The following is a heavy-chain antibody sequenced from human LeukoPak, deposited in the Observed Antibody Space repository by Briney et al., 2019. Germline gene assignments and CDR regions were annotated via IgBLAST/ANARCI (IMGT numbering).Heavy chain of an antibody. J-gene: IGHJ5*02. CDR3: ASTGDNWFDP. CDR2: ISAYNGNT. V-gene: IGHV1-18*01. Sequence: ASVKVSCKASGYTFTTYGISWVRQAPGQGLEWMGWISAYNGNTNYAQKLQGRVTMTTDTSTSTAYMELRSLISDDAAVYYCASTGDNWFDPWGQGTLVTVSS. CDR1: GYTFTTYG. D-gene: IGHD7-27*01.